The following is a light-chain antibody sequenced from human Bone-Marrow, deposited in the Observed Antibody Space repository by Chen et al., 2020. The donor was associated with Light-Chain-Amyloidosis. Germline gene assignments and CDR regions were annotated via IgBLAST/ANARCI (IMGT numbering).Light chain of an antibody. Sequence: YDLTQPTSVSVSPGQTARPTCPGDDVPPKYSYWSQQKPGQAPVLVIHRDTERPSGISARFSGSSSGTTATLTISGVQAEAEADYHCQSADSSGTDEVIFGGGTKLTVL. CDR1: DVPPKY. CDR2: RDT. V-gene: IGLV3-25*03. J-gene: IGLJ2*01. CDR3: QSADSSGTDEVI.